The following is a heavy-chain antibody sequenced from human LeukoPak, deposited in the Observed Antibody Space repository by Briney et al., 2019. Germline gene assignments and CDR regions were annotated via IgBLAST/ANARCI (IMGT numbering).Heavy chain of an antibody. CDR3: ARDLQWLSYYASSYYYMDV. CDR2: IFYSGST. Sequence: PSETLSLTCTVSGGSISSYYWSWIRQPPGKGLEWIGYIFYSGSTNYDPSLKSRITISVDTSKNQFSLRLSSVTAADTAVYYCARDLQWLSYYASSYYYMDVWGKGTTVTISS. D-gene: IGHD6-19*01. V-gene: IGHV4-59*01. CDR1: GGSISSYY. J-gene: IGHJ6*03.